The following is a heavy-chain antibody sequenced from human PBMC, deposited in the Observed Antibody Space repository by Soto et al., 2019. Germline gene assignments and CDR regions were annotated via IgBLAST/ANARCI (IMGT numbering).Heavy chain of an antibody. CDR2: IYDSENT. Sequence: QVQLQESGPGLVKPSETLSLTCTVSRGSISSYYWSWIRQPPGKGLEWIGYIYDSENTNYNPSLKSRVTISVDTSKNKFSLKLGSVTAADTAVYYCARRIAAARLDVWGQGTTVTVSS. J-gene: IGHJ6*02. D-gene: IGHD6-13*01. V-gene: IGHV4-59*08. CDR3: ARRIAAARLDV. CDR1: RGSISSYY.